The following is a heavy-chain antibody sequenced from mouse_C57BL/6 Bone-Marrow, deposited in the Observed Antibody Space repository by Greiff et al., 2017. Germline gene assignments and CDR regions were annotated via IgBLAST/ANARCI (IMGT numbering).Heavy chain of an antibody. CDR1: GYTFTSYG. Sequence: QVQLQQSGAELARPGASVKLSCKASGYTFTSYGISWVKQRTGQGLEWIGEIYPRSGNTYYTEKFKGKATLTDDKYSSTAYMELRSLTSEDSAVYFCAIGYYGSIPWFAYWGQGTLVTVSA. D-gene: IGHD1-1*01. J-gene: IGHJ3*01. CDR3: AIGYYGSIPWFAY. CDR2: IYPRSGNT. V-gene: IGHV1-81*01.